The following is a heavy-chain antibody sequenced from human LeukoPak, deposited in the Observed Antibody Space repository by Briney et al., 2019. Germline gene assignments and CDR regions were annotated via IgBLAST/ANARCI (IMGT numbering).Heavy chain of an antibody. V-gene: IGHV3-21*01. CDR1: GFTFSSYS. J-gene: IGHJ4*02. CDR3: ARMGQQLVAPHGDY. Sequence: GGSLRLSCEASGFTFSSYSMNWVRQAPGKGLEWVSSIGSSSSYIYYADSVKGRFTISRDNAKNSLYLQMNSLRAEDTAVYYCARMGQQLVAPHGDYWGQGTLVTVSS. D-gene: IGHD6-13*01. CDR2: IGSSSSYI.